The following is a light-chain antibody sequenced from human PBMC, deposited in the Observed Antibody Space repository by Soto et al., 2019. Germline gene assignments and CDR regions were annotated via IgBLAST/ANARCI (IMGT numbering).Light chain of an antibody. J-gene: IGLJ2*01. CDR3: CSYAGRYTLV. CDR1: SSDVGGYDY. Sequence: QSVLTQPRSVSGSPGQSVTISCTGTSSDVGGYDYVSWYQQHPGKAPKVIIYDVSKRPSGVPDRFSGSKSGNTASLTISGLQTEDETDYCCCSYAGRYTLVLGGGTKLTVL. CDR2: DVS. V-gene: IGLV2-11*01.